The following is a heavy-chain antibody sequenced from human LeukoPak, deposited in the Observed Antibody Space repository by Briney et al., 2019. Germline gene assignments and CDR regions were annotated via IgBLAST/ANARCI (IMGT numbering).Heavy chain of an antibody. V-gene: IGHV3-21*01. CDR2: ISSSSSYI. CDR1: GFTFSSYS. D-gene: IGHD5-12*01. Sequence: GGSLRLSCAASGFTFSSYSMDWVRQAPGKGLEWVSSISSSSSYIYYADSVKGRFTISRDNAKNSLYLQMNSLRAEDTAVYYCARGAVDLGAFDIWGQGTMVTVSS. CDR3: ARGAVDLGAFDI. J-gene: IGHJ3*02.